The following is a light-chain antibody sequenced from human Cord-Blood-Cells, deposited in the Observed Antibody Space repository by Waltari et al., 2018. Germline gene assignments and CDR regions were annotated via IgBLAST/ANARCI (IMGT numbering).Light chain of an antibody. CDR1: QSISSY. CDR3: QQSYSTPFT. J-gene: IGKJ3*01. V-gene: IGKV1-39*01. Sequence: DIKMTKSPSSLSASVGDRATITCRASQSISSYLNWYQQKPGKAPKLLIYAASSLQSGVPSRFSGSGSGTDFTLTISSLQPEDFATYYCQQSYSTPFTFGPGTKVEIK. CDR2: AAS.